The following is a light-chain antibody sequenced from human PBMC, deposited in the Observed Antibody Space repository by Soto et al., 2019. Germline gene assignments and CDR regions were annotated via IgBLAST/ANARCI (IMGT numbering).Light chain of an antibody. CDR1: QSVSSNY. Sequence: EIVLTQSPGTLSLSPGERATLSCRASQSVSSNYLAWYQQKPGHAPRLLIYGASSRATGIPDRFSGSGSGTHFTLTISRLEPEDFAVYYCQQYDSSPWTFGQGTKVEIK. CDR2: GAS. CDR3: QQYDSSPWT. J-gene: IGKJ1*01. V-gene: IGKV3-20*01.